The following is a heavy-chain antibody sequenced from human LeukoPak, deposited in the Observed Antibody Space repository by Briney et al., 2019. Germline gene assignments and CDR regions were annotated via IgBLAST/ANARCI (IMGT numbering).Heavy chain of an antibody. CDR2: IYHSGST. V-gene: IGHV4-4*02. CDR3: ASLAVAGTLDY. J-gene: IGHJ4*02. Sequence: PSETLSLTCAVSGGSISSSNWWSWVRQPPGKGLEWIGEIYHSGSTNYNPSLKSRVTISVGKSKNQFSLKLSSVTAADTAVYYCASLAVAGTLDYWGQGTLVTVSS. D-gene: IGHD6-19*01. CDR1: GGSISSSNW.